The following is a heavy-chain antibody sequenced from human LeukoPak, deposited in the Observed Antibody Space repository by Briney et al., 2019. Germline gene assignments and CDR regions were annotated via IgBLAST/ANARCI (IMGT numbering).Heavy chain of an antibody. CDR2: IDPSDSYT. V-gene: IGHV5-10-1*01. J-gene: IGHJ4*02. D-gene: IGHD2-2*01. Sequence: GESLKISCKGSGYSFTSYWISWVRQMPGKGLEWMGRIDPSDSYTNYSPSFQGHVTISADKSISTAYLQWSSLKASDTAMYYCARRQGCSSTSCPPDSWGQGTLVTVSS. CDR1: GYSFTSYW. CDR3: ARRQGCSSTSCPPDS.